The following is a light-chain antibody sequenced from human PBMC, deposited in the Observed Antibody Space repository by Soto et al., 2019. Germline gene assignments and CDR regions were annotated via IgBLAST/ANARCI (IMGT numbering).Light chain of an antibody. CDR2: GAS. V-gene: IGKV3-20*01. CDR1: QSLNRNY. Sequence: ETVLTQSPGTLSLSPGERATLSCRASQSLNRNYLAWYQQKPGQAPRLLIYGASSRATGIPDRFSGSGSGTDFALTISRLEAEDLAVYYCQQYGTSPLAFGGGTKVEIK. CDR3: QQYGTSPLA. J-gene: IGKJ4*02.